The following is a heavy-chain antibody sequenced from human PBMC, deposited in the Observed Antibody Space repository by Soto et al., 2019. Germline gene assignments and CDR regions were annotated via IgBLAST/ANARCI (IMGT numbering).Heavy chain of an antibody. V-gene: IGHV4-30-4*01. J-gene: IGHJ5*02. CDR3: ARDYYSTYYDILTGLGRGGHWFDP. CDR1: GGSISSGDYY. D-gene: IGHD3-9*01. Sequence: SETLSLTCTVSGGSISSGDYYWSWIRQPPGKGLEWIGYIYYSGSTYYNPSLKSRVTIPVDTSKNQFSLKLSSVTAADTAVYYCARDYYSTYYDILTGLGRGGHWFDPWGQGTLVTVSS. CDR2: IYYSGST.